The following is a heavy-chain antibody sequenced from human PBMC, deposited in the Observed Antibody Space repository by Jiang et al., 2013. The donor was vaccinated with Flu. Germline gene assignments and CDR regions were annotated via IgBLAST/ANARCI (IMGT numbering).Heavy chain of an antibody. V-gene: IGHV1-69*04. Sequence: GAEVKKPGSSVKVSCKASGGTFSSYAISWVRQAPGQGLEWMGRIIPILGIANYAQKFQGRVTITADKSTSTAYMELSSLRSEDTAVYYCARPRQTTGRGLPDAFDIWGQGTMVTVSS. J-gene: IGHJ3*02. CDR2: IIPILGIA. D-gene: IGHD1-14*01. CDR3: ARPRQTTGRGLPDAFDI. CDR1: GGTFSSYA.